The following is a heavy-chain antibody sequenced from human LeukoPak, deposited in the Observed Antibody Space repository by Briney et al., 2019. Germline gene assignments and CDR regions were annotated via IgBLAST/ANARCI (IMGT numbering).Heavy chain of an antibody. J-gene: IGHJ4*02. CDR3: ASGYYNFDY. CDR2: ISSSGSTI. D-gene: IGHD3-22*01. CDR1: GFTFSTYE. Sequence: PGGSLRLSCAASGFTFSTYEMNWVRRAPGKGLEWVSYISSSGSTIYYADSVKGRFTISRDNAKNSLYLQMNSLRAEDTAVYCCASGYYNFDYWGQGTLVTVSS. V-gene: IGHV3-48*03.